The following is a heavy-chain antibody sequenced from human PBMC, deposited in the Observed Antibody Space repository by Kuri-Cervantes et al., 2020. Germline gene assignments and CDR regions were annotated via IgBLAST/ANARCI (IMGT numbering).Heavy chain of an antibody. CDR3: ARGDYYGSGSYTVGY. CDR1: GYNLLNNY. J-gene: IGHJ4*02. Sequence: ASVKVSCKASGYNLLNNYINWLRQAPGQGLEWMGVISPHGQTPSKVQKFQGRVTMTTDTSTSTAYMELRSLRSDDTAVYYCARGDYYGSGSYTVGYWGQGTLVTVSS. D-gene: IGHD3-10*01. V-gene: IGHV1-46*01. CDR2: ISPHGQTP.